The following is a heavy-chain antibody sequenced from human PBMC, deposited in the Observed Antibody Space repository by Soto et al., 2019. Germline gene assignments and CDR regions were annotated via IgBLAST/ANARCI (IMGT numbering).Heavy chain of an antibody. CDR1: GGSVSSGSYY. D-gene: IGHD2-21*02. CDR2: MYHSGST. V-gene: IGHV4-61*01. CDR3: AREGPIFCGVYCSSP. Sequence: PSETLSLTCTVSGGSVSSGSYYWSWIRQPPGKGLEWIGYMYHSGSTYYNPSLKSRVTISIDRSKNQFSLSLSSVTAADTAVYYCAREGPIFCGVYCSSPWGQGNLVTVSS. J-gene: IGHJ5*02.